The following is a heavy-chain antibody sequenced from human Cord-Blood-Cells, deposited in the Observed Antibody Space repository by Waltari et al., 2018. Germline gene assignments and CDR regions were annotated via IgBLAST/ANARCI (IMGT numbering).Heavy chain of an antibody. V-gene: IGHV3-9*01. CDR3: AKDITASSSSWFDP. J-gene: IGHJ5*02. Sequence: EVQLVESGGGLVQPGRPLRLSCAASGFTFDDNAMHWVRPAPGKGLEWVSGISWNSGSIGHADSVKGRFTISRDNAKNSLYLQMNSLRAEDTALYYCAKDITASSSSWFDPWGQGTLVTVSS. CDR2: ISWNSGSI. D-gene: IGHD6-6*01. CDR1: GFTFDDNA.